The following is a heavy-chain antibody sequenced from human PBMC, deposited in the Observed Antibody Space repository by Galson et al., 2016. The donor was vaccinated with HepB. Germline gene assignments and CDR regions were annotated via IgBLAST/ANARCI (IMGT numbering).Heavy chain of an antibody. V-gene: IGHV4-34*01. Sequence: ETLSLTCAVYGGSFSGYYWSWIRQPPGKGLEWIGEINHSGSTNYNPSLKSRVTISVDTSKNQFSLKLSSVTAADTAVYYCARSSGTSTGDLQHWGQGTLASVSS. CDR3: ARSSGTSTGDLQH. CDR1: GGSFSGYY. J-gene: IGHJ1*01. D-gene: IGHD2-8*02. CDR2: INHSGST.